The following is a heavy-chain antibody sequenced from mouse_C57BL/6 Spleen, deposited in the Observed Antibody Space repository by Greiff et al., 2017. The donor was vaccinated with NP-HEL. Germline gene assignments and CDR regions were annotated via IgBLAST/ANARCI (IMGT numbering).Heavy chain of an antibody. V-gene: IGHV1-4*01. Sequence: VQLQQSGAELARPGASVKMSCKASGYTFTSYTMHWVKQRPGQGLEWIGYINPSSGYTKYNQKFKDKATLTADKSSSTAYMQLSSLTSEDSAVYYCARNGGGSSYDYYAMDYWGQGTSVTVSS. D-gene: IGHD1-1*01. CDR2: INPSSGYT. CDR3: ARNGGGSSYDYYAMDY. J-gene: IGHJ4*01. CDR1: GYTFTSYT.